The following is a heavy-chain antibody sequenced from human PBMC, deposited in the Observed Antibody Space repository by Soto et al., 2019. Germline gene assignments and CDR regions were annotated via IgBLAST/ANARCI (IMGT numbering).Heavy chain of an antibody. J-gene: IGHJ5*02. CDR2: ISDTGTRT. CDR3: AKSLDIHYKNWFDP. Sequence: QILESGGSLVQPGGSLRLSCVAAGFTFSSAAMNWVRQAPGKGLEWVSIISDTGTRTHYADSVKVRFTISRDNSKNTLYLDMNSLRAEDTAVYYCAKSLDIHYKNWFDPWGQGTLVTVSS. V-gene: IGHV3-23*01. CDR1: GFTFSSAA. D-gene: IGHD4-4*01.